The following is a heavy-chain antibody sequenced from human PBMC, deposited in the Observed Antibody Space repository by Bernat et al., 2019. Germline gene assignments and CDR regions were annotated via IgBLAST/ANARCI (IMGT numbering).Heavy chain of an antibody. Sequence: QVQLVESGGGVVQPGRSLRLSCAASGFIFSSYGMHWVRQAPGKGLEWVAVIWFDGSDKYYADSVKGRFTISRDNSKNTLYLQMNSLRAEDTAIYYCATVGHVDYARGGMDVGGLGITVTVSS. D-gene: IGHD4-17*01. CDR3: ATVGHVDYARGGMDV. CDR2: IWFDGSDK. J-gene: IGHJ6*02. V-gene: IGHV3-33*01. CDR1: GFIFSSYG.